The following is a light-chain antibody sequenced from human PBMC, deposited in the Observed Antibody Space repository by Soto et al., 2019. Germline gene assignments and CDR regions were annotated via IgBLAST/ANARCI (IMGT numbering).Light chain of an antibody. CDR2: EVS. Sequence: QSALTQPASVSGSPGQSITISCTGTSRDVGGYNYVSWYHQHPGKAPKLMIYEVSNQPSGVSNRFSGSKSGKTASLTISGLQTEDEGDYYCSSYTGSSTLLFGGGTKLTVL. CDR3: SSYTGSSTLL. J-gene: IGLJ2*01. CDR1: SRDVGGYNY. V-gene: IGLV2-14*01.